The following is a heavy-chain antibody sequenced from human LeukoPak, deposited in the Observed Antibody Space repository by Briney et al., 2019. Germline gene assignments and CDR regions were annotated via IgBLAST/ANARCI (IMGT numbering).Heavy chain of an antibody. CDR2: IYSGGST. V-gene: IGHV3-53*01. CDR1: GFTVSSNY. J-gene: IGHJ5*02. CDR3: ARALPPNWFDP. Sequence: GGSPRLSCAASGFTVSSNYMSWVRQAPGKGLEWVSVIYSGGSTYYADSVKGRFTISRDNSKNTLYLQMNSLRAEDTAVYYCARALPPNWFDPWGQGTLVTVSS.